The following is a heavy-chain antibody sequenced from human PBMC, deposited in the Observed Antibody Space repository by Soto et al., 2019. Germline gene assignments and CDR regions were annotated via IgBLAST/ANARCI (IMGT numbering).Heavy chain of an antibody. J-gene: IGHJ5*02. Sequence: EVQLVESGGGLVKPGGSLRLSCAASGFTFSSYSMNWVRQAPGKGLEWVSSISSSSSYIYYADSVKGRFTISSDNAKNSLYLQMNSLRAEDTAVYYCASLIAAAGSDWFDPWGQGTLVTVSS. CDR1: GFTFSSYS. CDR2: ISSSSSYI. V-gene: IGHV3-21*01. CDR3: ASLIAAAGSDWFDP. D-gene: IGHD6-13*01.